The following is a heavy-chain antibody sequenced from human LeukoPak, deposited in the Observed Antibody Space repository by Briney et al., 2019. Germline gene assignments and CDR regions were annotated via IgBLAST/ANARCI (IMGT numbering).Heavy chain of an antibody. CDR1: GFTFDDYG. Sequence: GGSLRLSCAASGFTFDDYGMSWVRQAPGKGLEWVSGINWNGGSTGYADSVKGRFTISRDNAKNSLYLQMNSLRAEDTALYHCARNYGGNSYYYYYYMDVWGKGTTVTVSS. D-gene: IGHD4-23*01. CDR2: INWNGGST. CDR3: ARNYGGNSYYYYYYMDV. J-gene: IGHJ6*03. V-gene: IGHV3-20*01.